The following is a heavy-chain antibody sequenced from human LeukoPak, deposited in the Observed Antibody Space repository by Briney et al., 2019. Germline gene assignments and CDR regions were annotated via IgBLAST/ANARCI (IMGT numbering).Heavy chain of an antibody. CDR1: GFSLSTRGMC. CDR3: VGVNYYDTSLGFA. J-gene: IGHJ4*02. V-gene: IGHV2-70*11. D-gene: IGHD3-22*01. CDR2: IDWDDDK. Sequence: ESGPALVKPTQTLTLTCTFSGFSLSTRGMCVSWIRQPPGKALEWLARIDWDDDKYYSTSLKTRLTISKDTSKNQVVLTVTNMDPVDTATYYCVGVNYYDTSLGFAWGQGTLVTVSS.